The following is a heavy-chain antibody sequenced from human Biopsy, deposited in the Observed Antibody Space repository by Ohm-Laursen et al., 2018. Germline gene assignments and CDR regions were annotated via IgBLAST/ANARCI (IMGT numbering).Heavy chain of an antibody. D-gene: IGHD5-24*01. CDR1: GGSNSSGSNY. V-gene: IGHV4-39*01. J-gene: IGHJ4*02. CDR2: VCHCGTT. CDR3: ARHDGNGPFALDS. Sequence: SETLSLTCTVSGGSNSSGSNYWAWIRQPPGKGLEWIGCVCHCGTTYYSLSLKSHVTISVDTSKNQLSLKVTSVTAADTAAYYCARHDGNGPFALDSWGQGTLVTVSS.